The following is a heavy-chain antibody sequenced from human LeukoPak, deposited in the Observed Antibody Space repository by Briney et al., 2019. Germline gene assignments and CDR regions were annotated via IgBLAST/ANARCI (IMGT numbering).Heavy chain of an antibody. V-gene: IGHV3-30-3*02. J-gene: IGHJ1*01. CDR3: ANLNTGGWGYFQH. CDR1: AFTLSNYA. CDR2: ISYDGSQK. D-gene: IGHD6-19*01. Sequence: GGSLRLSCAVSAFTLSNYAIHWVRQAPGKGLEWVSVISYDGSQKFYADSVKGRFTLSRDNSKSTLYLQMNSLRAEDTAVYYCANLNTGGWGYFQHWGQGTLVTVSS.